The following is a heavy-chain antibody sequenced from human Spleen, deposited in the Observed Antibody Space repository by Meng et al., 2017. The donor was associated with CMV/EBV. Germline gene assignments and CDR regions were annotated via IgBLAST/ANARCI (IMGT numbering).Heavy chain of an antibody. CDR3: AGRIHYYDSSGGFDY. V-gene: IGHV4-61*01. CDR1: GSVSGGSYY. CDR2: IYYSGST. J-gene: IGHJ4*02. Sequence: GSVSGGSYYWSWIRQPPGKGLEWIGSIYYSGSTNYNPSLKSRVTISVDTSKNQFSLKLSSVTAADTAVYYCAGRIHYYDSSGGFDYWGQGTLVTVSS. D-gene: IGHD3-22*01.